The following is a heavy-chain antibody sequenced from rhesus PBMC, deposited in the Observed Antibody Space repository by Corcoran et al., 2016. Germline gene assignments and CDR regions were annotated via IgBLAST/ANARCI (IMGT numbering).Heavy chain of an antibody. V-gene: IGHV4-160*01. D-gene: IGHD2-33*01. CDR3: ARGIHCSDSGCSLP. CDR1: GGSFSSYW. J-gene: IGHJ4*01. CDR2: IYGSSGST. Sequence: QVQLQESGPGLVKPSETLSLTCAVPGGSFSSYWWGWVRQPPGKGLEWIGSIYGSSGSTEYHPSLKSRATISRDTSKNQFSLKLSSVTAADTAVYYCARGIHCSDSGCSLPWGQGVLVTVSS.